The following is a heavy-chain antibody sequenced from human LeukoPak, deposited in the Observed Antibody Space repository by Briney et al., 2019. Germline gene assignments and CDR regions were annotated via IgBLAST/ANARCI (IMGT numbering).Heavy chain of an antibody. Sequence: ASVKVSCKASGGTFSSYAISWVRQAPGQGLEWMGGIIPIFGTANYAQKFQGRVTITADESTSTAYMELSSLRSEDTAVYYCARAPYSSGWYEGWFDPWGQGTLVTVSS. CDR1: GGTFSSYA. D-gene: IGHD6-19*01. CDR3: ARAPYSSGWYEGWFDP. CDR2: IIPIFGTA. J-gene: IGHJ5*02. V-gene: IGHV1-69*13.